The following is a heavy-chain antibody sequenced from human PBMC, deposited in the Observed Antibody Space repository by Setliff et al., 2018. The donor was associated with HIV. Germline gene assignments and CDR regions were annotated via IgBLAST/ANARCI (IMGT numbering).Heavy chain of an antibody. J-gene: IGHJ4*02. D-gene: IGHD1-26*01. CDR3: ARVRVGATPLDY. CDR2: ISGYTANT. CDR1: GYTFTSYG. V-gene: IGHV1-18*01. Sequence: ASVKVSCKASGYTFTSYGISWVRQAPGQGLEWMGWISGYTANTNYAQNLQGRVTLTTDTSTSTAYMELRSLRSDDAAVYYCARVRVGATPLDYWGQGTLVTVSS.